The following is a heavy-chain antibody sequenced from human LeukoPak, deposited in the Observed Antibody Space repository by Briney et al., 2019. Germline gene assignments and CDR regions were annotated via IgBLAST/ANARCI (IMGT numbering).Heavy chain of an antibody. V-gene: IGHV3-11*01. CDR1: GFTFSDYY. Sequence: GGSLRLSCAASGFTFSDYYMSWIRQAPGKGLEWVSYISSSGSTIYYADSVKGRFTISRDNAKNSLYLQMNSLRAEDTAVYYCARTTGYCSGGSCPPYYFDYWGQGTLVTVSS. CDR2: ISSSGSTI. J-gene: IGHJ4*02. CDR3: ARTTGYCSGGSCPPYYFDY. D-gene: IGHD2-15*01.